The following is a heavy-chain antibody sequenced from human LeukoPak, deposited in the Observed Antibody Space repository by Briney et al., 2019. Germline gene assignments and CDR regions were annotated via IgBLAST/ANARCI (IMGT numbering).Heavy chain of an antibody. D-gene: IGHD3-22*01. Sequence: GGSLRLSCAASGFTFSSYSMNWVRQAPGKGLEWVAVISYDGSNKYYADSVKGRFTISRDNSKNTLYLQMNSLRAEDTAVYYCAKVYYDSSGYWGPPYYYYGMDVWGQGTTVTVSS. CDR2: ISYDGSNK. V-gene: IGHV3-30*18. CDR3: AKVYYDSSGYWGPPYYYYGMDV. CDR1: GFTFSSYS. J-gene: IGHJ6*02.